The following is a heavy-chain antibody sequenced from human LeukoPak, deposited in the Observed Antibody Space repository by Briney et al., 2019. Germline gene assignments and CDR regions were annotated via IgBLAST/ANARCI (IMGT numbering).Heavy chain of an antibody. CDR1: GLTFSDYY. Sequence: GGSLRLSCAASGLTFSDYYMTWIRQAPGKGPEWVSSISGTGTTIYSADSVRGRFTVSRDNARNSLFLHMNSLRAEDTAVYYCAVQITMIVVVPYFDYWGQGTLVTVSS. D-gene: IGHD3-22*01. V-gene: IGHV3-11*04. J-gene: IGHJ4*02. CDR3: AVQITMIVVVPYFDY. CDR2: ISGTGTTI.